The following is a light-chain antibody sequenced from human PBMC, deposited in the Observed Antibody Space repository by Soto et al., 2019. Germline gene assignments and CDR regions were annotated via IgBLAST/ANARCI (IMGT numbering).Light chain of an antibody. V-gene: IGKV3-20*01. CDR2: GVS. J-gene: IGKJ3*01. CDR1: ESVSHNY. Sequence: EIVLTQSPGTLSLSPGERATLSCRASESVSHNYLAWYQQKPGQAPRLLIYGVSFRATGIPARFSDSGSGTDFSLTISRLEPEDFAGYYCQHYSYSRYFSFGPGTKVEVK. CDR3: QHYSYSRYFS.